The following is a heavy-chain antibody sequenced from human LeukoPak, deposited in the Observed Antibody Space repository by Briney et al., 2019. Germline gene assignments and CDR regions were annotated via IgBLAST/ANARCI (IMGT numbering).Heavy chain of an antibody. J-gene: IGHJ6*04. CDR3: ARDYRLWFGELSGRGTDYYYYGMDV. CDR1: GFTFSSYS. CDR2: ISSSSYI. Sequence: PGGSLRLSCAASGFTFSSYSMNWVRQAPGKGLEWVSSISSSSYIYYADSVKGRFTISRDNAKNSLYLQMNSLRAEDTAVYYCARDYRLWFGELSGRGTDYYYYGMDVWGKGTTVTVSS. V-gene: IGHV3-21*01. D-gene: IGHD3-10*01.